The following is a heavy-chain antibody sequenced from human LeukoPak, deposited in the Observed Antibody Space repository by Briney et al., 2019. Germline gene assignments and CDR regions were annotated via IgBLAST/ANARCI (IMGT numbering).Heavy chain of an antibody. D-gene: IGHD5-18*01. CDR1: GFTFSNAW. Sequence: GGSLRLSCAASGFTFSNAWMSWVRQAPGKGLEWVSYISSSGSTIYYADSVKGRFTISRDNAKNSLYLQMNSLRAEDTAVYYCARAYSYGHFGWGQGTLVTVSS. CDR2: ISSSGSTI. V-gene: IGHV3-11*04. J-gene: IGHJ4*02. CDR3: ARAYSYGHFG.